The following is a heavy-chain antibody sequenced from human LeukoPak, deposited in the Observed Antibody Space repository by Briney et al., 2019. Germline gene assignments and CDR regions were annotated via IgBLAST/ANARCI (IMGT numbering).Heavy chain of an antibody. D-gene: IGHD3-10*01. Sequence: PSETLSLTCAAYGGSFSGYYWSWIRQPPGKGLEWIGEINHSGSTNYNPSLKSRVAISVDTSKNQFSLKLSSVTAADTAVYYCARGYYFFDYWGQGTLVTVSS. CDR2: INHSGST. CDR1: GGSFSGYY. J-gene: IGHJ4*02. CDR3: ARGYYFFDY. V-gene: IGHV4-34*01.